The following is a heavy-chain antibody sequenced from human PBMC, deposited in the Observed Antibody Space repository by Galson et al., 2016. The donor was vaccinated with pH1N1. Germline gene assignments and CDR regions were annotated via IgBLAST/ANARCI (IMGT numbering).Heavy chain of an antibody. CDR3: ARFYGGNSDY. V-gene: IGHV3-7*04. J-gene: IGHJ4*02. CDR2: INKDGGDT. D-gene: IGHD4-23*01. Sequence: SLRLSCAGSGFTFSNFYMTWVRQAPGKGLEWVANINKDGGDTYYVDSVKGRLTISRDNAKNSLYLQLNSLRADDTAVYYCARFYGGNSDYWGQGTLVTVSS. CDR1: GFTFSNFY.